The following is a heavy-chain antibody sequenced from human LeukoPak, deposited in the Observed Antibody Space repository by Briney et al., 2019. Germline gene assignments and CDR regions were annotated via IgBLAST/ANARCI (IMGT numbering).Heavy chain of an antibody. CDR1: GGSFSGYY. CDR2: INHSGST. J-gene: IGHJ4*02. Sequence: PSETLSLTCAVYGGSFSGYYWSWIRQPPGKGLEWIGEINHSGSTNYNPSLKSRVTISVDTSKNQFSLRLSSVTAADTAVYYCASSSVAVAGTYFDYWGQGTLVTVSS. D-gene: IGHD6-19*01. V-gene: IGHV4-34*01. CDR3: ASSSVAVAGTYFDY.